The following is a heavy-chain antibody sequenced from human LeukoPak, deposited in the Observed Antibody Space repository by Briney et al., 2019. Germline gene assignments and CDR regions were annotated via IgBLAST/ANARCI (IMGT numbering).Heavy chain of an antibody. D-gene: IGHD5-12*01. CDR2: IYYSGST. CDR1: GGSFGSGDYY. CDR3: GRGTDLVANILFDP. J-gene: IGHJ5*02. V-gene: IGHV4-31*03. Sequence: SETLSLTCTVSGGSFGSGDYYWSWICQHPGKGLEWIGYIYYSGSTYYNPSLKSRVTISGDTSKNQFSLKLSSVTARGTDGYLLGRGTDLVANILFDPRGQGILVTVSS.